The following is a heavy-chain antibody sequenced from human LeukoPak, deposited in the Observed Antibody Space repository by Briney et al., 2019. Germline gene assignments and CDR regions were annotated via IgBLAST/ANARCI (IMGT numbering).Heavy chain of an antibody. V-gene: IGHV3-30*18. CDR3: AKPHDTAMVYYFDY. D-gene: IGHD5-18*01. J-gene: IGHJ4*02. Sequence: GGSLRLSCAASGFTFSSYGMHWVRQAPGKGLEWVAVISYDGSNKYYADSVKGRFTISRDNSKNTLYLQMNSLRAEDTAVYYCAKPHDTAMVYYFDYWGQGTLVTVSS. CDR1: GFTFSSYG. CDR2: ISYDGSNK.